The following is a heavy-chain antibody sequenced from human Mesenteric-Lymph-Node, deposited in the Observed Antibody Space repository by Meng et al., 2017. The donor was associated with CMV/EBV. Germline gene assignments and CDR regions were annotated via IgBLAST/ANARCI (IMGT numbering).Heavy chain of an antibody. D-gene: IGHD3-3*01. J-gene: IGHJ4*02. CDR3: ARDGRFTIFGVVIVETAPFDY. CDR2: IKQDGSEK. V-gene: IGHV3-7*01. CDR1: GFTFSSYW. Sequence: GGSLRLSCAASGFTFSSYWMSWVRQAPGKGLEWVANIKQDGSEKYYVDSVKGRFTISRDNAKNSLYLQMNSLRAEDTAVYYCARDGRFTIFGVVIVETAPFDYWGQGTLVTVSS.